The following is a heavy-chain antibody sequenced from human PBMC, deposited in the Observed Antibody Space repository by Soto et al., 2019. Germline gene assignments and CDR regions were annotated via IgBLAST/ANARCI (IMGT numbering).Heavy chain of an antibody. CDR2: INQDGSEK. J-gene: IGHJ4*02. CDR3: AREYGSGSNPFVY. Sequence: EVQLVESGGGLAQPGGSLRLSCAASGFTFSSYWMSWVRQAPGKGLEWVANINQDGSEKYYVDSVKGRFTISRDNAKNSLFLQTNRLRAEDTAVYYCAREYGSGSNPFVYWGQGALVTVSS. D-gene: IGHD3-10*01. V-gene: IGHV3-7*01. CDR1: GFTFSSYW.